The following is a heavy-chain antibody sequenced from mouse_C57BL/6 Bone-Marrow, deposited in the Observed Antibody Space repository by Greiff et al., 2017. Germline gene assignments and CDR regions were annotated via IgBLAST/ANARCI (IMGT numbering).Heavy chain of an antibody. Sequence: QVQLQQPGAELVRPGSSVKLSCKASGYTFTSYWMDWVKQRPGQGLEWIGNIYPSDSETHYNQKFKDKATLTVDKSSSTAYMQLSSLTSEDSAVYYCARSDGDPIFDYWGQGTTLTVSS. CDR3: ARSDGDPIFDY. J-gene: IGHJ2*01. CDR1: GYTFTSYW. CDR2: IYPSDSET. V-gene: IGHV1-61*01. D-gene: IGHD2-13*01.